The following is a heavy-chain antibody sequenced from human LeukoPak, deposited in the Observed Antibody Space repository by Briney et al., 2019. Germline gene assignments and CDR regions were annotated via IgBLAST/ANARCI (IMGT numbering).Heavy chain of an antibody. V-gene: IGHV4-34*01. J-gene: IGHJ4*02. D-gene: IGHD2-2*01. CDR3: ASLPLGYCSSTSCQRDY. Sequence: ETLSLTCAVYGGSFSGYYWSWIRQPPGKGLEWIGEINHSGSTNYNPSLKSRVTISVDTSKNQFSLKLSSVTAADTAVYYCASLPLGYCSSTSCQRDYWGQGTLVTVSS. CDR1: GGSFSGYY. CDR2: INHSGST.